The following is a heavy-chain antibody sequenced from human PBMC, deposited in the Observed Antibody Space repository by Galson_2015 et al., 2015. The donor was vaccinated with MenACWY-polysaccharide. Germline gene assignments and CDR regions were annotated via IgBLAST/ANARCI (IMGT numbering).Heavy chain of an antibody. Sequence: SLRLSCAVSGLTFNNYGMEWVRQAPGKGLEWVTFIRYDASNRYYADSVKGRFTVSRDGSKNMLYLQMNSLRLEDTAIYYCVKSKNKMPFDYWGQGTLVTVS. D-gene: IGHD1/OR15-1a*01. V-gene: IGHV3-30*02. CDR3: VKSKNKMPFDY. CDR2: IRYDASNR. CDR1: GLTFNNYG. J-gene: IGHJ4*02.